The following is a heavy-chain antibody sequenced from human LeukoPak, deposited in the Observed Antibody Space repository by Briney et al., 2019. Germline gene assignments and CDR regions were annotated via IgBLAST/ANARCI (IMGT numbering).Heavy chain of an antibody. J-gene: IGHJ4*02. CDR3: AKVFPATDY. CDR2: MSGGGDSD. Sequence: PGGSLRLSCAASGFTFTSYAMSWVRQTPGKGLEWVASMSGGGDSDYYADSVKGRFTVSRDKSKNTLYVQMNSLRAEDTAVYYCAKVFPATDYWGQGTLVTVSS. CDR1: GFTFTSYA. V-gene: IGHV3-23*01.